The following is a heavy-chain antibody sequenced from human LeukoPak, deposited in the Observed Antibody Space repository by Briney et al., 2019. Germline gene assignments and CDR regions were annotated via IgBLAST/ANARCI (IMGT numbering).Heavy chain of an antibody. J-gene: IGHJ4*02. CDR1: GYTFTGYY. V-gene: IGHV1-2*02. Sequence: TSVKVSCKASGYTFTGYYVHWVRQAPGQGLEWMGWINPNSGGTNYAQKFQGRVTMTRDTSISTGYMYLRSLRSEDTAVYYCARAGIFDYWGQGTLVTVSS. D-gene: IGHD3-10*01. CDR3: ARAGIFDY. CDR2: INPNSGGT.